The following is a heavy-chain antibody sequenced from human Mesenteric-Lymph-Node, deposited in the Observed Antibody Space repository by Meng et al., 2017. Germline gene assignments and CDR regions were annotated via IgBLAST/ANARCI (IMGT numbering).Heavy chain of an antibody. J-gene: IGHJ6*02. Sequence: SETLSLTCAVSGYSISSGYYWGWIRQPPGKGLEWIGSIYHNGSTYYNPSLKSRVTISVDTSKNQFSLKLSSVTAADTAVYYCARDLSGSYYYYYGMDVWGQGNTVTVSS. CDR3: ARDLSGSYYYYYGMDV. D-gene: IGHD1-26*01. CDR1: GYSISSGYY. V-gene: IGHV4-38-2*01. CDR2: IYHNGST.